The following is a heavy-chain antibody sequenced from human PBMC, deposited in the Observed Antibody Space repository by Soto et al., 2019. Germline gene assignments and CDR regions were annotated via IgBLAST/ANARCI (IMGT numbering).Heavy chain of an antibody. CDR2: INHSGST. Sequence: SETLSITCAVYGGSFSGYYWSWIRQPPGKGLEWIGEINHSGSTNYNPSLKSRVTISVDTSKNQFSLKLSSVTAADTAVYYCASLYYDSSGYYYGYFDYWGQGTLVTVSS. D-gene: IGHD3-22*01. J-gene: IGHJ4*02. CDR1: GGSFSGYY. V-gene: IGHV4-34*01. CDR3: ASLYYDSSGYYYGYFDY.